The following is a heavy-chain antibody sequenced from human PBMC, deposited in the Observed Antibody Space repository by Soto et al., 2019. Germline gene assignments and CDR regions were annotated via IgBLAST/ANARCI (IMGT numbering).Heavy chain of an antibody. CDR1: GGSVRSGSYC. V-gene: IGHV4-61*01. J-gene: IGHJ3*01. CDR3: ARGQGRNSGFDL. CDR2: MYFLGSA. Sequence: PSETLSLTCSVSGGSVRSGSYCWTWIRQPPGKGLEWIGYMYFLGSAIYTPSLNSRVSISIDTSRNQVSLRLSSVTAADTAEYFCARGQGRNSGFDLWGRGTMVTVSS. D-gene: IGHD6-19*01.